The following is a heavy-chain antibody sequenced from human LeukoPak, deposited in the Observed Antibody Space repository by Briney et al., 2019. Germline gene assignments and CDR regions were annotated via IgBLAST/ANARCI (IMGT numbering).Heavy chain of an antibody. CDR1: GFTSSDYY. J-gene: IGHJ4*02. Sequence: GGSLRLSCAVSGFTSSDYYMDWVRQAPGKGLEWVGRSRNKANSYSTEYAASVKGRFTISRDDPKNSLYLQMNSLKTEDTAVYYCATLSLASPRDKTDYWGQGTLVTVSS. V-gene: IGHV3-72*01. D-gene: IGHD2-21*01. CDR3: ATLSLASPRDKTDY. CDR2: SRNKANSYST.